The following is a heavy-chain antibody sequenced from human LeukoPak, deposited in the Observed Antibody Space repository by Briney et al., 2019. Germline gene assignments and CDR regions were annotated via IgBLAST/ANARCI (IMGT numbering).Heavy chain of an antibody. V-gene: IGHV3-7*04. CDR1: GFTFSCYW. CDR3: ARDLDY. J-gene: IGHJ4*02. Sequence: GGSLRLSCVASGFTFSCYWMTWVRQAPGKGLEWLATIKPDGSEKYYVDSVKGRSTISRDNAKNSVSLQMNSLRVEDTAVYYCARDLDYWGQGTLVTVSS. CDR2: IKPDGSEK.